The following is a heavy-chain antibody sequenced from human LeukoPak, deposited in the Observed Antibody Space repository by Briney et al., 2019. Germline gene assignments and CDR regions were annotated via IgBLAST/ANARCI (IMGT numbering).Heavy chain of an antibody. J-gene: IGHJ5*02. Sequence: GGSLRLSCAASGFAVRNNYMNWVRQAPGKGLEWVSSISSSSSYIYYADSVKGRFTISRDNAKNSLYLQMNSLRAEDTAVYYCARDPVLWFGELYGWFDPWGQGTLVTVSS. CDR1: GFAVRNNY. CDR2: ISSSSSYI. CDR3: ARDPVLWFGELYGWFDP. V-gene: IGHV3-21*01. D-gene: IGHD3-10*01.